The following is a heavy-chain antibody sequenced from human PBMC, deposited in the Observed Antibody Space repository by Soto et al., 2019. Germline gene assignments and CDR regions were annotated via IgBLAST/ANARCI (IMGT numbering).Heavy chain of an antibody. Sequence: DVQLVESGGGLVQPGGSLKLSCAASGFTFSSYWMSWVRQAPGKGLEWVANIKEDGSEKNYVDSVKGRFTISRDNAKNSPYLQMNGLRAEDTVVYYCARDRWGAFDIWGQGTMVTVSS. CDR1: GFTFSSYW. D-gene: IGHD7-27*01. CDR3: ARDRWGAFDI. V-gene: IGHV3-7*01. J-gene: IGHJ3*02. CDR2: IKEDGSEK.